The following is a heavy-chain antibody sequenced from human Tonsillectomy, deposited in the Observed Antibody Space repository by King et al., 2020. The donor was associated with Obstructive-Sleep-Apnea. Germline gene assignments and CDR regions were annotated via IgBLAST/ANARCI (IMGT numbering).Heavy chain of an antibody. CDR3: AREYCSRTSCYDGLDY. CDR2: ISSSSSTL. V-gene: IGHV3-48*04. CDR1: RFTFSSYS. Sequence: DVQLVESGGGLVQPGGSLRLSCAASRFTFSSYSMNLVRQAPGKGLEWVSYISSSSSTLYYADSVKGRYTISRDNAKNSLYMQLNSLRAEDTALYYCAREYCSRTSCYDGLDYWGQGTLVTVSS. D-gene: IGHD2-2*01. J-gene: IGHJ4*02.